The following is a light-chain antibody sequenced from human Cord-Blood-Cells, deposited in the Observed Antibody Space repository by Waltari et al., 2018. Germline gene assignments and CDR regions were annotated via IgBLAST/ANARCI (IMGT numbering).Light chain of an antibody. CDR2: DAS. V-gene: IGKV3-11*01. Sequence: EIVLTQSPATLSLSPGERATLSCRASQSVSSYLAWYQQKPGQAPRLLIYDASNRATCIPARFSGSGSGTDFTLTISSLEPEDFAVDYCQQRSNWPITCGQGTRLEIK. J-gene: IGKJ5*01. CDR1: QSVSSY. CDR3: QQRSNWPIT.